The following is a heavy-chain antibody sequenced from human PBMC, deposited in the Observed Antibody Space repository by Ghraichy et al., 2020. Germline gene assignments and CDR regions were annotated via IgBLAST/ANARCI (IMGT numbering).Heavy chain of an antibody. CDR2: IYADCSKK. Sequence: VEIIYADCSKKIYVDSVKGRFTISRDNAKNSVYLQMNSLRDEDTAVYYCVKGNGFFFDYWGQGTLVT. J-gene: IGHJ4*02. V-gene: IGHV3-7*04. D-gene: IGHD2-8*01. CDR3: VKGNGFFFDY.